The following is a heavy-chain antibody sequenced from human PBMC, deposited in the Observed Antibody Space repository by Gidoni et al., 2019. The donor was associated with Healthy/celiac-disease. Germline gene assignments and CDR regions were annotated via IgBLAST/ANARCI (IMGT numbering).Heavy chain of an antibody. J-gene: IGHJ4*02. V-gene: IGHV1-18*01. Sequence: KVSCKASGYTFTSYGISWVRQAPGQGLEWMGWISAYNGNTNYAQKLQGRVTMTTDTSTSTAYMELRSLRSDDTAVYYCARDPGIAVADGDYFDYWGQGTLVTVSS. CDR2: ISAYNGNT. CDR1: GYTFTSYG. CDR3: ARDPGIAVADGDYFDY. D-gene: IGHD6-19*01.